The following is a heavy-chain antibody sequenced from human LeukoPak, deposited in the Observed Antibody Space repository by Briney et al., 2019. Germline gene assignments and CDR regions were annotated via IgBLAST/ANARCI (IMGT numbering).Heavy chain of an antibody. D-gene: IGHD3-10*01. J-gene: IGHJ6*04. V-gene: IGHV3-7*03. CDR3: ARLDLIRGVIVYYYGMDV. CDR1: GFTFSRYW. Sequence: PGRSLRLSCAASGFTFSRYWMSWVRQAPGKGLEWVANIQQDGGEKYYVDSVKGRFTISRDNAKNSLYLQMNSLRAEDTAVYYCARLDLIRGVIVYYYGMDVWGKGTTVTVSS. CDR2: IQQDGGEK.